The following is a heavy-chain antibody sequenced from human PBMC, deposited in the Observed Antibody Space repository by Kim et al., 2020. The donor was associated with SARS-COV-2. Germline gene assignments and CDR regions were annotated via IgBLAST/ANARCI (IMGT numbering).Heavy chain of an antibody. J-gene: IGHJ6*02. CDR3: AKEMDTAMGGNSNYYYYYGMDV. CDR1: GFTFSSYA. V-gene: IGHV3-23*01. CDR2: ISGSGGST. Sequence: GGSLRLSCAASGFTFSSYAMSWVRQAPGKGLEWVSAISGSGGSTYYADSVKGRFTISRDNSKNTLYLQMNSLRAEDTAVYYCAKEMDTAMGGNSNYYYYYGMDVWGQGTTVTVSS. D-gene: IGHD5-18*01.